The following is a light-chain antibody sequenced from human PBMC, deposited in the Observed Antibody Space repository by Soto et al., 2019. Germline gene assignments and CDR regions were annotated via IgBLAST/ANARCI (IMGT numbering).Light chain of an antibody. CDR2: DVS. CDR1: SSDVGGYNY. CDR3: SSYTGSSTLGV. V-gene: IGLV2-14*01. Sequence: QSVLTQPASVSGSPGQSITISCTGTSSDVGGYNYVSWYQQHPGKAPKLMIYDVSNRPSGVSNRFSGSKSGNTASLTISGLQAEDEADYYCSSYTGSSTLGVFGTGTKVT. J-gene: IGLJ1*01.